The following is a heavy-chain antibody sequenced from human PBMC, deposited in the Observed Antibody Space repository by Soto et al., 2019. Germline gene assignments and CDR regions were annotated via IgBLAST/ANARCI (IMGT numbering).Heavy chain of an antibody. CDR1: GFTFSSYG. Sequence: QVQLVESGGGVVQPGRSLRLSCAASGFTFSSYGMHWVRQAPGKGLDWVAVIWYDGSNRYYADSVKGRFTISRDNSKNTLYLQMNSLRAEGTAVYYCARESGALTVTRYNWFDPWGQGTLVTVSS. D-gene: IGHD4-4*01. CDR3: ARESGALTVTRYNWFDP. V-gene: IGHV3-33*01. CDR2: IWYDGSNR. J-gene: IGHJ5*02.